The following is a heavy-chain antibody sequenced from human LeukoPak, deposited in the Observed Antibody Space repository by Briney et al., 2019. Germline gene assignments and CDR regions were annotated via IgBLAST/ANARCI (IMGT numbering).Heavy chain of an antibody. J-gene: IGHJ5*02. CDR3: ARSIVGATPFDP. Sequence: PGGSLRLSCAASGFTFSSYAMSWVRQAPGKGLEWVSAISGSGGSTYYADSVKGRFTISRDNSKNTLYLQVNSLRAEDTAVYYCARSIVGATPFDPWGQGTLVTVSS. CDR1: GFTFSSYA. CDR2: ISGSGGST. D-gene: IGHD1-26*01. V-gene: IGHV3-23*01.